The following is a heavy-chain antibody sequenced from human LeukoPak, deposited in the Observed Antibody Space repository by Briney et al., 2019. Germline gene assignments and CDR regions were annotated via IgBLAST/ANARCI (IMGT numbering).Heavy chain of an antibody. V-gene: IGHV4-59*01. D-gene: IGHD2-21*02. CDR2: IYYSGST. J-gene: IGHJ4*02. CDR3: ARQASDGDCEY. CDR1: GGSISSYY. Sequence: KTSETLSLTCTVSGGSISSYYWSWIRQPPGKGLEWIGYIYYSGSTNYNPSLKSRVTISVDTSKNQFSLKLSSVTAADTAVYYCARQASDGDCEYWGQGTLVTVSS.